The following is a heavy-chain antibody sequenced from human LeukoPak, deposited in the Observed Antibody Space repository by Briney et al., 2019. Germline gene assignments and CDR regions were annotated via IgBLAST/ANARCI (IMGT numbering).Heavy chain of an antibody. J-gene: IGHJ4*02. CDR2: IYYSGTT. CDR1: GDSVSSSSYC. D-gene: IGHD3-22*01. Sequence: SETLSLTCTVSGDSVSSSSYCWGWVRQPPGKGLEWIGSIYYSGTTYYNPSLNSRVSISVDTSKNQFSLKLSSVTAADTAVYYCARHVNYYDDSDGYPFDYWGQGTLVTVSS. V-gene: IGHV4-39*01. CDR3: ARHVNYYDDSDGYPFDY.